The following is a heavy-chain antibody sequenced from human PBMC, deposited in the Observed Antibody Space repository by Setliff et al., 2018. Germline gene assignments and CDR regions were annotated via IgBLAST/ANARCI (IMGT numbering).Heavy chain of an antibody. CDR2: INPNSGGT. J-gene: IGHJ4*02. CDR1: GYTFTGYY. D-gene: IGHD3-3*01. Sequence: GASVKVSCKASGYTFTGYYMHWVRQAPGQGLEWMGWINPNSGGTNYAQKFQGWVTMTRDTSISTAYMELSRLRSDDTPVYYCARGRDFWSGYLVYWGQGTLVTVSS. V-gene: IGHV1-2*04. CDR3: ARGRDFWSGYLVY.